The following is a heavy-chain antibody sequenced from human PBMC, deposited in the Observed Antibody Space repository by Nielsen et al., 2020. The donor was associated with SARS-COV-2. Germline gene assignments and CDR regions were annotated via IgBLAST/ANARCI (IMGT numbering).Heavy chain of an antibody. D-gene: IGHD3-10*01. CDR1: GGSISSYY. CDR3: ASTPYYGSGRPEYFDY. V-gene: IGHV4-39*01. Sequence: SETLSLTCIVSGGSISSYYWGWIRQPPGKGLEWIGSIYYSGSTYYNPSLKSRVTISVDTSKNQFSLKLSSVTAADTAVYYCASTPYYGSGRPEYFDYWGQGTLVTVSS. J-gene: IGHJ4*02. CDR2: IYYSGST.